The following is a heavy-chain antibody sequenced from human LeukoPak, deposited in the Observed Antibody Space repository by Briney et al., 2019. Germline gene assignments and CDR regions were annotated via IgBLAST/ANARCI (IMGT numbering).Heavy chain of an antibody. CDR1: GFTFSSYA. V-gene: IGHV3-23*01. Sequence: GGSLRLSCAASGFTFSSYAMSWVRQAPGKGLEWVSAITGNGDNTYYADSVKGRFTISRDNSKNTLYVQVNSLGTEDTAAYYCAKGSYYDSSGSFYFDYWGQGTLVTVSS. CDR3: AKGSYYDSSGSFYFDY. D-gene: IGHD3-22*01. CDR2: ITGNGDNT. J-gene: IGHJ4*02.